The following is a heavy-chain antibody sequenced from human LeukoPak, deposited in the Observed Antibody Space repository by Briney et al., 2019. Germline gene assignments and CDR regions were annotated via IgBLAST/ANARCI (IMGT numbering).Heavy chain of an antibody. J-gene: IGHJ4*02. CDR2: INPNSGGT. V-gene: IGHV1-2*02. Sequence: GASVKVSCKASGYTFTDYNIHWVRQTPGQGLEWRGWINPNSGGTNYAQTFQGRVTITRETNITTAYMDLSRLRVDNTAVYYSAVGRMTDFDYWGQGTLVSVSS. D-gene: IGHD1-26*01. CDR1: GYTFTDYN. CDR3: AVGRMTDFDY.